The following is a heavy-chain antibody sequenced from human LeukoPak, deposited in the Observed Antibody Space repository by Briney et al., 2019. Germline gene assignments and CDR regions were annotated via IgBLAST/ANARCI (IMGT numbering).Heavy chain of an antibody. J-gene: IGHJ4*02. CDR3: ARDRGWIQFED. V-gene: IGHV3-23*01. CDR1: GFTFSSYG. CDR2: IIPSGSTT. D-gene: IGHD5-24*01. Sequence: GGPLRLSCAASGFTFSSYGMSGVPQAPGKGLEWVSGIIPSGSTTYYADSVKGRFTISRDNSKNTVYLQINSLRDEDTAVYYCARDRGWIQFEDWGQGTLVTVSS.